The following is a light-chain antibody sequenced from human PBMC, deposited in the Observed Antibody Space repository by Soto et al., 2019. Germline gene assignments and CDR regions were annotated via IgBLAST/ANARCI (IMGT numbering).Light chain of an antibody. Sequence: DIVLTQSPATLSLSPGQRATLSCRASQSFSNCLACYQQKPGQAPRLLIYDAANRATGIPARFSGSGSGTDFTLTISSLEPEDFAVYYCQQRSNWPALTFGGGTKVDIK. CDR2: DAA. V-gene: IGKV3-11*01. CDR3: QQRSNWPALT. CDR1: QSFSNC. J-gene: IGKJ4*01.